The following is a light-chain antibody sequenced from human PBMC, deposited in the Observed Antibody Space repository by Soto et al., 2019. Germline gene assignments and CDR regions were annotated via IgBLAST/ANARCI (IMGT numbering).Light chain of an antibody. V-gene: IGKV3-11*01. CDR2: DAS. CDR1: QSVSNY. J-gene: IGKJ3*01. CDR3: QQRSNWL. Sequence: ENVLTQSPATLSLSPGARATLSCRASQSVSNYVAWYQKKPGQATRLLIYDASNRATGIPARLSGSGSGTDFTLTISSLEPEDLAVDYCQQRSNWLFGPGTKVDIK.